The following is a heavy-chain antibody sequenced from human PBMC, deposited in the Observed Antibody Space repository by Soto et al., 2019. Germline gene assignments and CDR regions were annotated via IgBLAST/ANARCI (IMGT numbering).Heavy chain of an antibody. Sequence: ASVKVSCKASGYPYTSYGISWVRQAPGQGLEWMGWISAYNGNTNYAQKLQARVTMTTDTSTSTAYIELRSLRSDDTAMYYCARPRGYSYGFDYWGQGTLVTVSS. D-gene: IGHD5-18*01. CDR3: ARPRGYSYGFDY. V-gene: IGHV1-18*01. CDR2: ISAYNGNT. CDR1: GYPYTSYG. J-gene: IGHJ4*02.